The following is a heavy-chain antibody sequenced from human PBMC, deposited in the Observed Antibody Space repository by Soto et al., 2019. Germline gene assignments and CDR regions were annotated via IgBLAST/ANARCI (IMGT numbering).Heavy chain of an antibody. Sequence: QVQLVESGGGVVQPGKSLRLSCAGSGFTFSNYGMHWVRQAPGKRLEWVAVVSYDGSNKYYADSVKGRFTISRDNSKNTLYLQMNSLRAEDTAVYYCAKTYSTSWYGEFDYWGQGTLVTVSP. CDR2: VSYDGSNK. D-gene: IGHD6-13*01. V-gene: IGHV3-30*18. CDR1: GFTFSNYG. CDR3: AKTYSTSWYGEFDY. J-gene: IGHJ4*02.